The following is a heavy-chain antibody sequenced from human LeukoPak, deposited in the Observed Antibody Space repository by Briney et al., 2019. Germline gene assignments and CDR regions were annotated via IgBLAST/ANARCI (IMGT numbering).Heavy chain of an antibody. D-gene: IGHD2-15*01. CDR2: INHIGST. J-gene: IGHJ6*03. CDR3: ARGRRYCSGGSCVRHYNYYYYYYMDV. CDR1: GFKFSSNW. Sequence: GSLRLSGAASGFKFSSNWMSWVRQPPGKGLEWIGEINHIGSTNYNPSLKSRVTISVDTSKNQFSLKLSSVTAADTAVYYCARGRRYCSGGSCVRHYNYYYYYYMDVWGKGTTVTVSS. V-gene: IGHV4-34*01.